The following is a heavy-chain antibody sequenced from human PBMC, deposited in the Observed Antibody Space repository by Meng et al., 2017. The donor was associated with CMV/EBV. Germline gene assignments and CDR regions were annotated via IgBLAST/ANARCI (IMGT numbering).Heavy chain of an antibody. CDR3: ARTGEYPTFDY. J-gene: IGHJ4*02. Sequence: QEAGPGMVKPSQTLSLTCTVSGGSISSGDYYWSWIRQPRGKGLEWIVLMYYSGSTYYNPSLKSRVTISVDTSKNQFSLELSSVTAADTAVYYCARTGEYPTFDYWGQGTLVTVSS. CDR2: MYYSGST. D-gene: IGHD2/OR15-2a*01. CDR1: GGSISSGDYY. V-gene: IGHV4-30-4*08.